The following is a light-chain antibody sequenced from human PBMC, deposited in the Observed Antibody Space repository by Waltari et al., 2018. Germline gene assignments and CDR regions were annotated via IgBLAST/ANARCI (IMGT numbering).Light chain of an antibody. Sequence: SALTPPPSVSGSPGQSITISCTGTSSDVGGYNYVSWYQQHPGKAPKLMIYEVSNRPSGVSNRFSGSKSGNTASLTISGRQAEDEADYYCSSYTSSSTLPYVFGTGTKVTVL. J-gene: IGLJ1*01. CDR3: SSYTSSSTLPYV. CDR2: EVS. V-gene: IGLV2-14*01. CDR1: SSDVGGYNY.